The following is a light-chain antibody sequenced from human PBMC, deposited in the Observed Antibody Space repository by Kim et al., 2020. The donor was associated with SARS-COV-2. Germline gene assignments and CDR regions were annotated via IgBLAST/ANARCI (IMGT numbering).Light chain of an antibody. V-gene: IGKV1-17*01. CDR3: LQHDSYPLT. Sequence: DIQMTQSPSSLSASVGDRITITCRASQVIRNGVGWYQQKPGKAPKRLMFASSSLQGGVPSRFSGSGSGTEFTLSINSLQPEDFATYYCLQHDSYPLTFGGGTKVDIK. CDR2: ASS. CDR1: QVIRNG. J-gene: IGKJ4*01.